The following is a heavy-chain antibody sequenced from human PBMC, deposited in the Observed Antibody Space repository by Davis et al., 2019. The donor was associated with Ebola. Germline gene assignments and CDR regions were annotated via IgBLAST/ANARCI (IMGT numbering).Heavy chain of an antibody. J-gene: IGHJ4*02. CDR3: ALDGSGASGYFDY. Sequence: ASVKVSCKASGGTLSSYAISWVRQAPGQGLEWMGWISAYNGNTNYAQKLQGRVTMTTDTSTSTAYMELRSLRSDDTAVYYCALDGSGASGYFDYWGQGTLVTVSS. CDR1: GGTLSSYA. D-gene: IGHD3-10*01. V-gene: IGHV1-18*01. CDR2: ISAYNGNT.